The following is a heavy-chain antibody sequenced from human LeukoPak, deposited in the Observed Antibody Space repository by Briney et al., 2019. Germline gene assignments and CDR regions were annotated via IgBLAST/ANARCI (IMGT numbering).Heavy chain of an antibody. CDR1: GFTFSSYS. D-gene: IGHD2-2*01. V-gene: IGHV3-21*01. CDR2: ISSSSSYI. J-gene: IGHJ3*02. CDR3: ARDRAIVVVPAVPDAFDI. Sequence: GGSLRLSCAASGFTFSSYSMNWVRQAPGKGLEWVSSISSSSSYIYYADSVKGRFTISRDNAKNSLYLQMNSLRAEDTAVYYCARDRAIVVVPAVPDAFDIWGQGTMVTVSS.